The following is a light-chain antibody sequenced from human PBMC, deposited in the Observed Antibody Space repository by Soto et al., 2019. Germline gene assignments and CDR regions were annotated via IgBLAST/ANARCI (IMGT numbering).Light chain of an antibody. CDR3: SSYTSSSTYV. CDR2: EVS. V-gene: IGLV2-14*01. J-gene: IGLJ1*01. Sequence: QSVLTQPASVSASPGQSITISCTGTSSDVGGHIFVAWYQQHPDKAPKIILYEVSNRPPGVSNRFSGSKSGNTAFLTISGLQAEDGADYYCSSYTSSSTYVFGTGTKVTGL. CDR1: SSDVGGHIF.